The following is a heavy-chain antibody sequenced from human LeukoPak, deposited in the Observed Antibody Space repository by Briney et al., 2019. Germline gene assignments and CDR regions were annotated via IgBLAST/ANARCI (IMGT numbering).Heavy chain of an antibody. CDR3: ARVAPLRLGELSFLRFWDY. CDR1: GYTFTVYY. V-gene: IGHV1-2*02. Sequence: ASVKVSCKASGYTFTVYYMHWVRQAPGQGLEWMGWINPNSGGTNYAQKFQGRVTMTRDTSISTAYMELSRLTSDDTAVYYCARVAPLRLGELSFLRFWDYWGQGTLVTVSS. J-gene: IGHJ4*02. CDR2: INPNSGGT. D-gene: IGHD3-16*02.